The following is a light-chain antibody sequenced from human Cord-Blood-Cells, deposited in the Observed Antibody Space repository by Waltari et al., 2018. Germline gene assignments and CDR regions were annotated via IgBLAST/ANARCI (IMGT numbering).Light chain of an antibody. V-gene: IGLV2-23*02. CDR3: CSYVGSSAV. CDR1: SSDFGSYNL. J-gene: IGLJ7*01. CDR2: EVS. Sequence: QSALTQPASVSGSPGQSITISCTGTSSDFGSYNLVSWYQQHPGKAPKLMIYEVSKRPSGVSNRFSGSKSGNTASLTISGLQAEDEADYYCCSYVGSSAVFGGGTQLTVL.